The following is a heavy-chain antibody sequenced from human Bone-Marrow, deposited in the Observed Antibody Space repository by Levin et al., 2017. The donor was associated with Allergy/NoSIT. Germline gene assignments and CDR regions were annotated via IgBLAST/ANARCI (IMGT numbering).Heavy chain of an antibody. CDR3: ARPVAYCGGDCSHRGGGDAFDI. V-gene: IGHV5-51*01. CDR2: IYPGDSDT. J-gene: IGHJ3*02. CDR1: GYSFTSYW. Sequence: GESLKISCKGSGYSFTSYWIGWVRQMPGKGLEWMGIIYPGDSDTRYSPSFQGQVTISADKSISTAYLQWSSLKASDTAMYYCARPVAYCGGDCSHRGGGDAFDIWGQGTMVTVSS. D-gene: IGHD2-21*02.